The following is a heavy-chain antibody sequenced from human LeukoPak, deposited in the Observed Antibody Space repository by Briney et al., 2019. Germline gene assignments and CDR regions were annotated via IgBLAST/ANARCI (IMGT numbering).Heavy chain of an antibody. Sequence: SETLSLTCTVSGGSISSSSYYWGWIRQPPGRGLEWIGSIYYSGSTYYNPSLKSRVTISVDTSKNQFSLKLSSVTAADTAVYYCARGPATAIPGVADYWGQGTLVTVSS. CDR3: ARGPATAIPGVADY. D-gene: IGHD2-2*02. CDR1: GGSISSSSYY. CDR2: IYYSGST. J-gene: IGHJ4*02. V-gene: IGHV4-39*07.